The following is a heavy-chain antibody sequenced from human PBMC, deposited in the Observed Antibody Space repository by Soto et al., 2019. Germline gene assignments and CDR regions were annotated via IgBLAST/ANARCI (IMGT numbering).Heavy chain of an antibody. D-gene: IGHD2-15*01. V-gene: IGHV1-46*01. CDR1: GYIFTAYS. J-gene: IGHJ1*01. CDR2: VNTSGGST. Sequence: QVQLVQSGAEVKKPGASVKVSCKASGYIFTAYSMHWVRQAPGQGLEWMGVVNTSGGSTNYAQKCRGRITMTRDTSTSTVYMDLSSLTSEDTAVYYCAREENCSDGVCYSEYFQRWGQGTLVTVSS. CDR3: AREENCSDGVCYSEYFQR.